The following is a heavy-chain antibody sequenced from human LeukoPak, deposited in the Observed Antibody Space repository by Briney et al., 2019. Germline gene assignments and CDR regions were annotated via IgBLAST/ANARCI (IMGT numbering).Heavy chain of an antibody. D-gene: IGHD4-17*01. CDR1: GFTFDDYG. J-gene: IGHJ4*02. Sequence: GGSLKLSCAASGFTFDDYGMSWVRQAPGKGVEWVSGINWNGGSTGYADSVKGRFTISRDNAKNSLYLQMNSLRAEDTAVYYCARKGDYGHYFDYWGQGTLVTVSS. CDR3: ARKGDYGHYFDY. V-gene: IGHV3-20*04. CDR2: INWNGGST.